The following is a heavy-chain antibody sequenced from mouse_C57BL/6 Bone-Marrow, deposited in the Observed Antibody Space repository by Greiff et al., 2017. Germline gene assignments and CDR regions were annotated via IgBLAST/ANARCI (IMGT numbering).Heavy chain of an antibody. CDR2: IDPKIGDT. J-gene: IGHJ2*01. Sequence: EVQLQESGAELVRPGASVKLSCTASGFNIKNDYIHWVKQRPEQGLEWIGWIDPKIGDTEYASKFHGKATITSDTSSNTAYLQLSSLTSEDTAVYYCSSFDGNYFDFWGQGTPLTVAS. D-gene: IGHD2-3*01. CDR3: SSFDGNYFDF. CDR1: GFNIKNDY. V-gene: IGHV14-4*01.